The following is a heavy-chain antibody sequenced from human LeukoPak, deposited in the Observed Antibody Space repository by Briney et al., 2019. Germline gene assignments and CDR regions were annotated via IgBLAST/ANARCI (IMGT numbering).Heavy chain of an antibody. CDR3: ARDPVYYDSSGYNDAFDI. CDR2: INPNSGGT. J-gene: IGHJ3*02. CDR1: GYTFTGYY. V-gene: IGHV1-2*06. D-gene: IGHD3-22*01. Sequence: VSVKVSCKASGYTFTGYYMHWVRQAPGQGLEWMGRINPNSGGTNYAQKFQGRATMTRDTSISTAHMELSRLRSDDTAVYYCARDPVYYDSSGYNDAFDIWGQGTMVTVSS.